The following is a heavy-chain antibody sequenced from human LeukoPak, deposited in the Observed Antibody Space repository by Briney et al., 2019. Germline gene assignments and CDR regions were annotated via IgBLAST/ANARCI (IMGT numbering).Heavy chain of an antibody. V-gene: IGHV4-39*07. CDR3: ARGPLLWFGEPMVDY. D-gene: IGHD3-10*01. CDR1: GGSISSSSYY. J-gene: IGHJ4*02. Sequence: SETLSLTCTVSGGSISSSSYYWGWIRQPPGKGLEWIGSIYYSGSTYYNPSLKSRVTISVDTSKNQFSLKLSSVTAADTAVYYCARGPLLWFGEPMVDYWGQGTLVTVSS. CDR2: IYYSGST.